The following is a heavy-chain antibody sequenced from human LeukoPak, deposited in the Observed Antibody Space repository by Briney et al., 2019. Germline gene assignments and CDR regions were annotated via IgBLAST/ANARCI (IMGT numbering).Heavy chain of an antibody. J-gene: IGHJ3*02. CDR1: GGSVSSGSYY. CDR3: ARAGRFLVKDAFDI. V-gene: IGHV4-61*01. CDR2: IYYSGST. Sequence: NPSETLSLTCTVSGGSVSSGSYYWSWIRQPPGKGLEWIGYIYYSGSTNYNPSLKSRVTISVDTSKNQFSLKLSSVTAADTAVYYCARAGRFLVKDAFDIWGQGTMVTVSS. D-gene: IGHD3-3*01.